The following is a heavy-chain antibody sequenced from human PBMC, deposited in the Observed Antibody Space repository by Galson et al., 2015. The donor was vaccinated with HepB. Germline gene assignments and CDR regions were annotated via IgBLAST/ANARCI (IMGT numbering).Heavy chain of an antibody. Sequence: SLRLSCAASGFTFSGYGMHWVRQAPGKGLEWVAVIWYDGSKQYYADSVKGRFTISRDNSGNTLYMQMNSLRVEDTAVYYCARYQGDWGAFDIWGQGTMVTASS. J-gene: IGHJ3*02. V-gene: IGHV3-33*01. CDR2: IWYDGSKQ. CDR3: ARYQGDWGAFDI. CDR1: GFTFSGYG. D-gene: IGHD7-27*01.